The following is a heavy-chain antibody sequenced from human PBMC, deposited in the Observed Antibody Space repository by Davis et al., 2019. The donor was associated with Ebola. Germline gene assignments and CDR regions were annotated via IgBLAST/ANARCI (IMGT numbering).Heavy chain of an antibody. V-gene: IGHV3-23*01. CDR2: VSRKGDS. J-gene: IGHJ4*02. D-gene: IGHD2-21*02. CDR1: GFTFNKYG. Sequence: PGGSLRLSCAASGFTFNKYGVSWVRQALGKGLEWVAAVSRKGDSYYAESVKGRFTVSRDTSKDTLFLQMDSLRDEDTAVYYCAKEMEVTKPYDHWGQGTLVTVSS. CDR3: AKEMEVTKPYDH.